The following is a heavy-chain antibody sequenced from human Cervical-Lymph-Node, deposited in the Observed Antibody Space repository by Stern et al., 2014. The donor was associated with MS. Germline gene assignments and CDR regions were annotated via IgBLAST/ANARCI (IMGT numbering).Heavy chain of an antibody. D-gene: IGHD3-22*01. V-gene: IGHV5-51*01. CDR3: ARHRSSGYYDY. Sequence: EDQLVESGAEVKKPGESLKISCRTSGYTFTTSWIGWVRQMPGKGLEWMGIFYPGDSDTRYSPSFQGQVTMSADKSISTAYLQWSSLKASDTAIYYCARHRSSGYYDYWGQGTLVTVSS. J-gene: IGHJ4*02. CDR2: FYPGDSDT. CDR1: GYTFTTSW.